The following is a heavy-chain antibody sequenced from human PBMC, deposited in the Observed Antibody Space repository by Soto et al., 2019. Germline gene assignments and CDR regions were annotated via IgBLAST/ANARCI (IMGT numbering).Heavy chain of an antibody. CDR3: AKDRRAGGNSAFYFDL. CDR1: GFNFSNYA. Sequence: XGSLRLSCSASGFNFSNYAMSWVRQAPGKGLEWVSLISATGGGTYYADSVKGRFTISRDNSHNTLYLQVRSLTAEDTAVYYCAKDRRAGGNSAFYFDLWGQGAQVTAPQ. CDR2: ISATGGGT. J-gene: IGHJ5*02. D-gene: IGHD3-16*01. V-gene: IGHV3-23*01.